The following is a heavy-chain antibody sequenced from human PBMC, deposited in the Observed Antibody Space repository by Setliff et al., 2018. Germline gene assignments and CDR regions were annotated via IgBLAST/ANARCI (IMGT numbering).Heavy chain of an antibody. V-gene: IGHV4-39*07. CDR3: ATDGPVLNGDYIS. J-gene: IGHJ5*02. Sequence: ETLSLTCSVSGASISTTYYYWDWIRQSPEKGLEWIGTIYRNGITYYNPSVKSRVTISVDKSKNQFSLSLRSVTAADTAVYYCATDGPVLNGDYISWGQGTLVTVSS. CDR2: IYRNGIT. D-gene: IGHD3-10*01. CDR1: GASISTTYYY.